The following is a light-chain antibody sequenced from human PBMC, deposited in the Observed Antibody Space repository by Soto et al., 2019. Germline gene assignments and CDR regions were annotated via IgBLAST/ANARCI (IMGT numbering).Light chain of an antibody. V-gene: IGLV2-14*03. CDR1: SSDVGIYNS. CDR2: DVT. CDR3: SSYTSRSSWV. Sequence: QSALTQPASVSGSPGQSITFSCTGTSSDVGIYNSVSWYQQHPGKAPKTIIYDVTNRPSGVSNRFSGSKSGNTASLTISGLQSEDEADYYCSSYTSRSSWVFGGGTKVTVL. J-gene: IGLJ3*02.